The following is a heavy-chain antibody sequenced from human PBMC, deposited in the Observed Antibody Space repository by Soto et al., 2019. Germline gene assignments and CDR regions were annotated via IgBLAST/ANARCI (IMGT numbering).Heavy chain of an antibody. CDR2: IHISGSSV. CDR3: ARQGSHDYWSGYRVDH. Sequence: QVQLVESGGGLVQPGGSLRLSCAASGFSFSDYFVNGIRQAPGKGLEWISYIHISGSSVYYADSVKGRFTISRDSANNSLFLQINSLRAEDTVSSYGARQGSHDYWSGYRVDHWGQGTLVTVSS. V-gene: IGHV3-11*01. J-gene: IGHJ4*02. D-gene: IGHD3-3*01. CDR1: GFSFSDYF.